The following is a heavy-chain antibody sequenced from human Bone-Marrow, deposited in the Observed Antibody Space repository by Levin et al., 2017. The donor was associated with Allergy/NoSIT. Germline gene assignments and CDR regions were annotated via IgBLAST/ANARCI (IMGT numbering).Heavy chain of an antibody. Sequence: GESLKISCAASGFTFSSYAMHWVRQAPGKGLEWVAVISYDGSNKYYADSVKGRFTISRDNSKNTLYLQMNSLRAEDTAVYYCASVLGYCSSTSCYELDYWGQGTLVTVSS. J-gene: IGHJ4*02. CDR2: ISYDGSNK. V-gene: IGHV3-30-3*01. CDR1: GFTFSSYA. CDR3: ASVLGYCSSTSCYELDY. D-gene: IGHD2-2*01.